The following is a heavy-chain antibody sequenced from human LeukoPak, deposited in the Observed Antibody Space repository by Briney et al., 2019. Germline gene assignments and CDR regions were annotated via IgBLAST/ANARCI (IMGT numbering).Heavy chain of an antibody. J-gene: IGHJ4*02. CDR1: GGSISSYY. CDR3: ARAPEQWLVDY. D-gene: IGHD6-19*01. V-gene: IGHV4-59*01. Sequence: SETLSLTCTVSGGSISSYYWSWIRQPPGKGLAWIGYIYYSGSTNYNPSLKSRVTISVDTSKNQFSLKLSSVTAADTAVYYCARAPEQWLVDYWGQGTLVTVSS. CDR2: IYYSGST.